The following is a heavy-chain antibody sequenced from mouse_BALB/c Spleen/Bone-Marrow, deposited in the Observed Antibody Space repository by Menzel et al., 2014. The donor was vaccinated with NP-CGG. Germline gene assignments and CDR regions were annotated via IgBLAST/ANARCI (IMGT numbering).Heavy chain of an antibody. V-gene: IGHV1-14*01. J-gene: IGHJ2*01. CDR3: ARRGKIAEALCY. D-gene: IGHD1-1*01. CDR2: INPYNDGT. CDR1: GYTFTSYV. Sequence: EVQLQQSGPEQVKPGASVKMSCKASGYTFTSYVMHWVKQKPGQGLEWIGYINPYNDGTKYNEKFKGKATLSSDKSSSTAYMELSSLTSEDSAVYCCARRGKIAEALCYCSHGTTLTISS.